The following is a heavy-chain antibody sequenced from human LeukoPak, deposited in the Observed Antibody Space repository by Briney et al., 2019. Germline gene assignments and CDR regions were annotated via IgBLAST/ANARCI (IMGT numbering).Heavy chain of an antibody. J-gene: IGHJ6*03. CDR2: IYSGGIT. CDR1: GFTVSSSY. Sequence: GGSLRLSCAASGFTVSSSYMSWVRQAPGRGLEWVSVIYSGGITYYADSVKGRFTISRDNAKNSLYLQMNSLRAEDTAVYYCARNGGIWSGYLNYYYYYMDVWGKGTTVTVSS. CDR3: ARNGGIWSGYLNYYYYYMDV. D-gene: IGHD3-3*01. V-gene: IGHV3-66*01.